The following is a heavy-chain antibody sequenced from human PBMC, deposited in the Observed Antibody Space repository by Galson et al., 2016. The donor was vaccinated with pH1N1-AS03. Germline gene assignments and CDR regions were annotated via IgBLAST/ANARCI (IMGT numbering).Heavy chain of an antibody. CDR3: ARGEEKSGWYSGFVY. CDR1: GFTFSDYY. Sequence: CAVSGFTFSDYYMSWFRQAPGEGLEWISYISSSGKTIHYADSVKGRFIISRDNVKNSLLLQMNRLRAEDTAVYYCARGEEKSGWYSGFVYWGQGTLAIVSS. CDR2: ISSSGKTI. V-gene: IGHV3-11*01. J-gene: IGHJ4*02. D-gene: IGHD6-19*01.